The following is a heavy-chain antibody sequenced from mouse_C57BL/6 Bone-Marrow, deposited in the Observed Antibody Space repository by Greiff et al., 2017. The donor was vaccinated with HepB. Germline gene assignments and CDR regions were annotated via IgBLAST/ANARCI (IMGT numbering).Heavy chain of an antibody. CDR1: GYTFTSYW. J-gene: IGHJ1*03. D-gene: IGHD1-1*01. CDR2: IDPSDSYT. CDR3: APITTGVATEYFDV. V-gene: IGHV1-50*01. Sequence: QVQLQQPGAELVKPGASVKLSCKASGYTFTSYWMQWVKQRPGQGLEWIGEIDPSDSYTNYNQKFKGKATLTVDTSSSTAYMQLSSLTSEDSAVYYCAPITTGVATEYFDVWGTGTTVTVSS.